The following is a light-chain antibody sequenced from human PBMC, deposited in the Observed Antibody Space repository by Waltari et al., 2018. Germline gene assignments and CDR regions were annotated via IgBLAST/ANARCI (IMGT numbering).Light chain of an antibody. V-gene: IGKV1-39*01. CDR2: AAS. CDR3: QQSYSSLYT. CDR1: QRINNF. Sequence: DIQMTQSPSSPSASVGDRVTITCRASQRINNFLNWYQQKPGKAPKLLIYAASSLQSGVPSRFSASGSGTDFTLTISSLQPEDFATYFCQQSYSSLYTFGQGTKLEI. J-gene: IGKJ2*01.